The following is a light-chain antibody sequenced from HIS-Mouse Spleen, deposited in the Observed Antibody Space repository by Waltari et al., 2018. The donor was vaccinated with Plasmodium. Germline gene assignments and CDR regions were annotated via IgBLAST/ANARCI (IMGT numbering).Light chain of an antibody. CDR2: KDS. CDR3: QSADSSGTYQV. V-gene: IGLV3-25*03. J-gene: IGLJ2*01. CDR1: ALPKPY. Sequence: SYELTQPPSVSVSPGQTARNTCSGDALPKPYAYWYQQKPGQAPVLVIYKDSERPSGIPERFSGSSSGTTVTLTISGVQAEDEADYYCQSADSSGTYQVFGGGTKLTVL.